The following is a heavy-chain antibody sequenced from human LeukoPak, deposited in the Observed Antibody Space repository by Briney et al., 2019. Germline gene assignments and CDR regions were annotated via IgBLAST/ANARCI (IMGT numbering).Heavy chain of an antibody. V-gene: IGHV4-59*01. CDR2: IYYSGST. CDR1: GGSISSYY. J-gene: IGHJ5*02. CDR3: ARSYDSSGYYYVPIDP. Sequence: PSETLSLTCTVSGGSISSYYWSWIRQPPGKGLEWIGYIYYSGSTNYNPSLKSRVTISVDTSKNQFSLKLSSVTAADTAVYYCARSYDSSGYYYVPIDPWGQGTLVTVSS. D-gene: IGHD3-22*01.